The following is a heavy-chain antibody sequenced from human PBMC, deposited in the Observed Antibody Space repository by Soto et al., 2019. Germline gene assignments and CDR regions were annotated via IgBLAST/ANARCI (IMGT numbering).Heavy chain of an antibody. D-gene: IGHD6-6*01. J-gene: IGHJ4*02. CDR3: ARGVVGARPFDY. V-gene: IGHV4-34*01. Sequence: SETLSLTCAVYGGSFSGYYWSWIRQPPGKGLEWIGEINHSGSTNYNPSLKSRVTISVDTSKNQFSLKLSSVTAADTAVYYCARGVVGARPFDYWGQGTLVTVSS. CDR2: INHSGST. CDR1: GGSFSGYY.